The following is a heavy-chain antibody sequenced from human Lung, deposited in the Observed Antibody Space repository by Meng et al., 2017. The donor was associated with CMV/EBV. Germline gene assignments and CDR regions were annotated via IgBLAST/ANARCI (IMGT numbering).Heavy chain of an antibody. CDR1: GGSISSGDYY. CDR3: ARARGHYDFWSGYLNWFDP. D-gene: IGHD3-3*01. CDR2: IYYSGST. Sequence: LRLXCTVSGGSISSGDYYWSWIRQPPGKGLEWIGYIYYSGSTYYNPSLKSRVTISVDTSKNQFSLKLSSVTAADTAVYYCARARGHYDFWSGYLNWFDPWGQGTXVTVSS. V-gene: IGHV4-30-4*08. J-gene: IGHJ5*02.